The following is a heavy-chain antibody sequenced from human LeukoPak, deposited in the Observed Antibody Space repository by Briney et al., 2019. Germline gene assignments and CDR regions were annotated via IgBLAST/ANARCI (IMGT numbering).Heavy chain of an antibody. CDR3: ANTPAARGDY. V-gene: IGHV4-59*01. CDR1: GGSISSYY. D-gene: IGHD6-6*01. CDR2: IYYSGST. Sequence: SETLSLTCTVSGGSISSYYWSWIRQPPGKGLEWIGYIYYSGSTNYNPSLKSRVTISVDTSKNQFSLKLSSVTAADTAVYYCANTPAARGDYWGQGTLVTVSS. J-gene: IGHJ4*02.